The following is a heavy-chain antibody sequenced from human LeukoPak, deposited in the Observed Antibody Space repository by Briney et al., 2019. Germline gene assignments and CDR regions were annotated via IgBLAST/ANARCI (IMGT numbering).Heavy chain of an antibody. J-gene: IGHJ3*01. Sequence: RSGGSLRLSCAASGFTFSSYGMHWVRQAPGKGLEWVSYISSSSRTIYYADSVKGRFTISRDNAKNSLYLQMNSLRDEDTAVYYCARDDYGGNSEAVPFWGQGTTVTVSS. CDR2: ISSSSRTI. CDR1: GFTFSSYG. V-gene: IGHV3-48*02. CDR3: ARDDYGGNSEAVPF. D-gene: IGHD4-23*01.